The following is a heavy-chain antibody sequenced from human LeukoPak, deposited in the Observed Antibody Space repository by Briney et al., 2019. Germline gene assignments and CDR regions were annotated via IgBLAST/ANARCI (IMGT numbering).Heavy chain of an antibody. CDR2: IYPGDSDA. CDR3: AMNLYCSGGSCYSEPMLGSY. V-gene: IGHV5-51*01. J-gene: IGHJ4*02. D-gene: IGHD2-15*01. CDR1: GYTFTSYW. Sequence: GESLKISCKGSGYTFTSYWIGWVRQMPGKGLKWMGIIYPGDSDARYSPSFQGQVTISADKSISTAYLQWSSLKASDTAMYYCAMNLYCSGGSCYSEPMLGSYWGQGTLVTVSS.